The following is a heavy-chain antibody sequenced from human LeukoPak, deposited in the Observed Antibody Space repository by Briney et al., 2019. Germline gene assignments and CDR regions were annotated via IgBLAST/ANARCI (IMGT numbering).Heavy chain of an antibody. D-gene: IGHD2-15*01. CDR2: INSDGSST. CDR1: GFTFSSYW. Sequence: PGGSLRLSCAASGFTFSSYWMHWVRQAPGKGLVWVSRINSDGSSTSYADSVKGRFTISRDNSKNTLYLQMNSLRAEDTAVYYCAKSPARSCSGGSCYVPFDYWGQGTLVTVSS. J-gene: IGHJ4*02. CDR3: AKSPARSCSGGSCYVPFDY. V-gene: IGHV3-74*01.